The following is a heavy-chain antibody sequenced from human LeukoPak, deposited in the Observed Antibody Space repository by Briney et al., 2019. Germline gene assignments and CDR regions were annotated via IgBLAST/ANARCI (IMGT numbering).Heavy chain of an antibody. D-gene: IGHD3-22*01. Sequence: SVKVSCKASGGTFSSYAISWVRQAPGQGLEWMGGIIPIFGTANYAQKFQGRVTITADESTSTAYMELSSLRSEDTAVYYCARNQNYYDSSGYYFNWFDPWGQGTLVTVSS. J-gene: IGHJ5*02. CDR3: ARNQNYYDSSGYYFNWFDP. V-gene: IGHV1-69*13. CDR2: IIPIFGTA. CDR1: GGTFSSYA.